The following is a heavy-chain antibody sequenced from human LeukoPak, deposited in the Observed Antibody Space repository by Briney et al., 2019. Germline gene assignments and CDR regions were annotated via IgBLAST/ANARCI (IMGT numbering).Heavy chain of an antibody. J-gene: IGHJ4*02. D-gene: IGHD3-10*01. CDR1: GGSISSYY. V-gene: IGHV4-59*01. CDR3: ARNVLLWFGELID. CDR2: IYCSGST. Sequence: PSETLSLTCTVSGGSISSYYWSWIRQPPGKGLEWIGYIYCSGSTNYNPSLKSRVTISVDTSKNQFSLKLSSVTAADTAVYYCARNVLLWFGELIDWGQGTLVTVSS.